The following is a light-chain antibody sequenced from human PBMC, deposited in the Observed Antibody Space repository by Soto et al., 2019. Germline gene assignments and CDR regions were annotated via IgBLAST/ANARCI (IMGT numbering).Light chain of an antibody. CDR3: VLYMGSGIPVV. V-gene: IGLV8-61*01. CDR1: SGSVSTSYY. Sequence: QAVVTQEPSFSVSPGGTVTLTCGLSSGSVSTSYYPSWYQQTPGQAPPTLIYSTNTRSSGVPDRFSGSILGNKAALTITGAQADDESDYYCVLYMGSGIPVVFGGGTSSPS. J-gene: IGLJ2*01. CDR2: STN.